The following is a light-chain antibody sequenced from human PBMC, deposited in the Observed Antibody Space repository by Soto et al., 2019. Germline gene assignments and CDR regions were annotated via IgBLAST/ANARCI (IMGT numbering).Light chain of an antibody. V-gene: IGKV3-20*01. CDR2: EAS. CDR1: QSVSSSY. CDR3: QQFGRSPPSWT. Sequence: EIVLTQSPGTLSLSPGERATLSCRASQSVSSSYLAWYQQKPGQPPRLVISEASTRATGIPDRFSGGGSGTDFTLTISSLEPEDFAGYYCQQFGRSPPSWTFGQGTKVEI. J-gene: IGKJ1*01.